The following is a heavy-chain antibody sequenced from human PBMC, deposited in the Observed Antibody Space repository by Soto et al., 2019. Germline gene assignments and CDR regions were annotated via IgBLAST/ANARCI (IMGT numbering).Heavy chain of an antibody. CDR1: GFTFSSYA. J-gene: IGHJ5*02. CDR2: ISGGGGVST. D-gene: IGHD3-10*01. CDR3: VKDGITMVRGVNNWFEP. V-gene: IGHV3-23*01. Sequence: GGSLRLSCAASGFTFSSYAMTWVRQAPGKGLEWVSGISGGGGVSTYYADSVKGRFTISRDNSMNTLYLQMNRLRAEDTAVYYCVKDGITMVRGVNNWFEPWGQGNL.